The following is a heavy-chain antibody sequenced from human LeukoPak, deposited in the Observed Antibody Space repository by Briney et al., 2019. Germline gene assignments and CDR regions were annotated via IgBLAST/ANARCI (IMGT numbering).Heavy chain of an antibody. J-gene: IGHJ4*02. D-gene: IGHD6-13*01. Sequence: ASVKVSCKASGYTFTRYGIRWVRQAPGQGLEWMGWISAYNGNTNYAQKLQGRVTMTTDTSTSTAYMELRSLRSDDTAVYYCARGSSSWSFFDYWGQGTLVTVSS. V-gene: IGHV1-18*01. CDR3: ARGSSSWSFFDY. CDR2: ISAYNGNT. CDR1: GYTFTRYG.